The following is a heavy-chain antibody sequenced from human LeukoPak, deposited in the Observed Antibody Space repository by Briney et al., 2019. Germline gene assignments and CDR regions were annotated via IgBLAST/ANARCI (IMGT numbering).Heavy chain of an antibody. CDR2: ISSSGSTI. CDR3: AREYYDFWSGYPPGPVDY. Sequence: PGGSLRLSCAASGFTFSDYYMSWIRQAPGKGLEWVSYISSSGSTIYYADSVKGRFTISRDNAKNSLYLQMNSLRAEDTAVYYCAREYYDFWSGYPPGPVDYWGQGTLVTVSS. V-gene: IGHV3-11*04. J-gene: IGHJ4*02. CDR1: GFTFSDYY. D-gene: IGHD3-3*01.